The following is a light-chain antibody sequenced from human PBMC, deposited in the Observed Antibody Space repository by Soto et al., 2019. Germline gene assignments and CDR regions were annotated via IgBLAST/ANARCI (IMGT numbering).Light chain of an antibody. CDR3: QQYDSYPLT. Sequence: DIQMTQSPSSLSESVGDRVTITCRASQGISSYLAWYQQKPGKAPKLLISAASTLQSGVPSRFSGSGSGTEFTLTITSLQPEDFATYYCQQYDSYPLTFGQGTKVDIK. CDR1: QGISSY. J-gene: IGKJ1*01. CDR2: AAS. V-gene: IGKV1-9*01.